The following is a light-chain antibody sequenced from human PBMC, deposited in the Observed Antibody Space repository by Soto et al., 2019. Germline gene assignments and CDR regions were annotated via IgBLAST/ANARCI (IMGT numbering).Light chain of an antibody. CDR2: DAC. CDR3: QQYDNLPWT. Sequence: DIQMTQSPSSLSASVGDRVTITCQASQDISNYLNWYQQKPGKAPKLLIYDACNLESGVPSRFSGSGSGTDFTFTISSQQPEDIATYYCQQYDNLPWTFGQGTTVEIK. CDR1: QDISNY. V-gene: IGKV1-33*01. J-gene: IGKJ1*01.